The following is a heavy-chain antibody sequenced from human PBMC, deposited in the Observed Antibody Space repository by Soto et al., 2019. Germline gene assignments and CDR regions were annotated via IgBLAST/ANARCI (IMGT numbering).Heavy chain of an antibody. CDR1: GGTFSSYA. CDR2: IIPIFGTA. Sequence: ASVKVSCKASGGTFSSYAISWVRQAPGQGLEWMGGIIPIFGTANYAQKFQGRVTITADKSTSTAYIELSSLRSEDKAEYYCASVYSSSWYSYYYYYGMDVWGQGTTVTVSS. V-gene: IGHV1-69*06. CDR3: ASVYSSSWYSYYYYYGMDV. J-gene: IGHJ6*02. D-gene: IGHD6-13*01.